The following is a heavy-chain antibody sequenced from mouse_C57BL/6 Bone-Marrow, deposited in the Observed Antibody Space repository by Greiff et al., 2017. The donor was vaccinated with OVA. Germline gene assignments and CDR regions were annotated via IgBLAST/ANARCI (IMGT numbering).Heavy chain of an antibody. CDR3: ARSETFDY. CDR2: INPSSGYT. Sequence: QVHVKQSGAELAKPGASVKLSCKASGYTFTSYWMHWVKQRPGRGLEWIGYINPSSGYTKYNQKFKDKATLTADKSSSTAYMQLSSLTYEDSAVYYCARSETFDYWGQGTTLTVSS. V-gene: IGHV1-7*01. CDR1: GYTFTSYW. J-gene: IGHJ2*01.